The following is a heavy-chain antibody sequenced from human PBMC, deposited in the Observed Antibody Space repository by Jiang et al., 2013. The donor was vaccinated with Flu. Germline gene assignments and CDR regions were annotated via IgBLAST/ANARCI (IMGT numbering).Heavy chain of an antibody. J-gene: IGHJ3*02. V-gene: IGHV6-1*01. D-gene: IGHD3-22*01. CDR2: TYYRSKWYN. Sequence: QTLSLTCAISGDSVSSNSAAWNWIRQSPSRGLEWLGRTYYRSKWYNDYAVSVKSRITINPDTSKNQFSLQLNSVTPEDTAVYYCARDSNTRLGGTDYDSSGYYYVGAFDIWGQGTMVTVSS. CDR3: ARDSNTRLGGTDYDSSGYYYVGAFDI. CDR1: GDSVSSNSAA.